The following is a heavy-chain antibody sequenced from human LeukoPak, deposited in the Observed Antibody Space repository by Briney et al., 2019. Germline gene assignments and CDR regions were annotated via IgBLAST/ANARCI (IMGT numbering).Heavy chain of an antibody. V-gene: IGHV3-30*04. J-gene: IGHJ6*03. CDR1: GFTFSSYA. D-gene: IGHD4-17*01. CDR3: ARASDGDYTGYYYYYMDV. CDR2: ISYDGSNK. Sequence: PGRSLRLSCAASGFTFSSYAMHWVRQAPGKGLEWVAVISYDGSNKYYADSVKGRFTISRDNSKNTLYLQMNSLRAEDTAVYYCARASDGDYTGYYYYYMDVWGKGTTVTISS.